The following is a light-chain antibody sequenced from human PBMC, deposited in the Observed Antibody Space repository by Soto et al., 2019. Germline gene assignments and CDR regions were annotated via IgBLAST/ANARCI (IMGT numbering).Light chain of an antibody. Sequence: QSVLTQPPSASGTPGQRVTISCSGSSSNIGRNTVNWYQQLPGTAPNLLIYSNYQRPSGVPDRFSGSKSGPAASLANSGLQSEDEADYYCATWDDSLNGYYVFGTGTELTVL. CDR1: SSNIGRNT. V-gene: IGLV1-44*01. CDR3: ATWDDSLNGYYV. J-gene: IGLJ1*01. CDR2: SNY.